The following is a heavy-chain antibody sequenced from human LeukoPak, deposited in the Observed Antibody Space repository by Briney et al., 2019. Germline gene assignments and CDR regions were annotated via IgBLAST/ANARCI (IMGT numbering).Heavy chain of an antibody. CDR1: GFTFSSYE. D-gene: IGHD3-3*01. J-gene: IGHJ5*02. Sequence: GGSLRLSCAASGFTFSSYEMNWVRQAPGKGLEWVSYISNSGSTIYYADSVKGRFTISRDNAKNSLYLQMNSLRAEDTAVYYCATLYYDFWSGWFDPWGQGTLVTVSS. V-gene: IGHV3-48*03. CDR3: ATLYYDFWSGWFDP. CDR2: ISNSGSTI.